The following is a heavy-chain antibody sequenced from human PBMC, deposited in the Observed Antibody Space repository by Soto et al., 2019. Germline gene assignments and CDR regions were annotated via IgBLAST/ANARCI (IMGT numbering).Heavy chain of an antibody. J-gene: IGHJ3*02. CDR1: GGTFSSYA. CDR3: ARQLNSTRGDYAFDI. D-gene: IGHD2-21*01. CDR2: IIPIFGTA. Sequence: QVQLVQSGAEVKKPGSSVKVSCKASGGTFSSYAISWVRQAPGQGLEWMGGIIPIFGTANYAQKFQGRVTITADKSTSTGYMELSSLRSEDTAVYYCARQLNSTRGDYAFDIWGHGRMVTVSS. V-gene: IGHV1-69*06.